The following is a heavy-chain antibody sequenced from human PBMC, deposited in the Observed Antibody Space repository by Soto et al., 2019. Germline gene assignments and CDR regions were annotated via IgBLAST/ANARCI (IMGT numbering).Heavy chain of an antibody. CDR3: AIDPLYATAIVLLYFVL. Sequence: QVQLVESGGGVVQPGRSLRLSCAASGFTFSSYAMHWVRQAPGKGLEWGAVISYDGSNKYYADSVKGRFTISRDNSNNSPYLQLNCLTAAPTAVYYCAIDPLYATAIVLLYFVLWAPGTLVTLSS. D-gene: IGHD5-18*01. CDR1: GFTFSSYA. CDR2: ISYDGSNK. V-gene: IGHV3-30-3*02. J-gene: IGHJ2*01.